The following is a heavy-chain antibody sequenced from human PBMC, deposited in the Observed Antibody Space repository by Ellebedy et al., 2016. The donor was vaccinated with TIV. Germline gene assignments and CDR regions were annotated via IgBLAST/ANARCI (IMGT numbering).Heavy chain of an antibody. D-gene: IGHD3-22*01. Sequence: GGSLRLSXAASGFPFSNYGMHLVRQAPGKGLEWVAVIWYNGSNRNYGDSVKGRFTISRDNSKNTLYLQMNSLRAEDTAVYYCASYDSSGYHCWGQGTLVTVSS. J-gene: IGHJ4*02. CDR3: ASYDSSGYHC. V-gene: IGHV3-33*01. CDR2: IWYNGSNR. CDR1: GFPFSNYG.